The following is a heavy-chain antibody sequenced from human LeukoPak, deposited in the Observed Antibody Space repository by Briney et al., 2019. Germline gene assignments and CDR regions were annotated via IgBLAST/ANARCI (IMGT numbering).Heavy chain of an antibody. J-gene: IGHJ4*02. CDR2: ISSSSGMK. V-gene: IGHV3-48*01. D-gene: IGHD6-19*01. CDR3: TGPSREGSGWSTPPFDY. Sequence: PGGSLRLSCAASGFTFNSYSMNWVRQAPGKGLEWVSYISSSSGMKFYADSVKGRFTISRDNAKNSLYLQMSSLRAEDTAVYYCTGPSREGSGWSTPPFDYSGQGTLVSVSS. CDR1: GFTFNSYS.